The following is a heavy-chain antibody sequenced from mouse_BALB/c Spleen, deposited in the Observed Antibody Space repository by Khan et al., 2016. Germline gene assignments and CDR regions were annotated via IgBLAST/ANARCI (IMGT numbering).Heavy chain of an antibody. CDR2: IYPGTGST. V-gene: IGHV1-76*01. CDR1: GYIFTSYW. Sequence: QVQLKQSGAELVRPGASVKLSCKTSGYIFTSYWIHWVKKRSGQGLEWIARIYPGTGSTYYNEKFKGKATLTADKSSSTAYMQISSLKSEDSDVYFCGRSGSKYWYFDVWGAGTTVTVSS. D-gene: IGHD1-1*01. J-gene: IGHJ1*01. CDR3: GRSGSKYWYFDV.